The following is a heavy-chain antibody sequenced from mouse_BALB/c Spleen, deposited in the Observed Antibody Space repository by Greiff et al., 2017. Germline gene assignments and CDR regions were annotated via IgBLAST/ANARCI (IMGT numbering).Heavy chain of an antibody. D-gene: IGHD1-1*01. J-gene: IGHJ4*01. Sequence: EVKLVESGGGLVQPGGSRKLSCAASGFTFSSFGMHWVRQAPEKGLEWVAYISSGSSTIYYADTVKGRFTISRDNPKNTLFLQMTSLRSEDTAMYYCARSPSYYDSSYRAMDYWGQGTSVTVSS. V-gene: IGHV5-17*02. CDR1: GFTFSSFG. CDR3: ARSPSYYDSSYRAMDY. CDR2: ISSGSSTI.